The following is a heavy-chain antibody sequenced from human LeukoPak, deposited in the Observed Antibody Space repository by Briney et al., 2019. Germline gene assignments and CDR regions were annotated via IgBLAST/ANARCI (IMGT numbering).Heavy chain of an antibody. CDR1: GFTFTSYA. Sequence: GGSLRLSCAASGFTFTSYAMTWVRQAPGKGLEWVSSISGSGGSTYYADSVKGRFTISRDNSKNTLYLQMNSLRAEDTAVYYCARDRSGSYYEPFDCWGQGTLVTVPS. CDR2: ISGSGGST. CDR3: ARDRSGSYYEPFDC. V-gene: IGHV3-23*01. D-gene: IGHD3-10*01. J-gene: IGHJ4*02.